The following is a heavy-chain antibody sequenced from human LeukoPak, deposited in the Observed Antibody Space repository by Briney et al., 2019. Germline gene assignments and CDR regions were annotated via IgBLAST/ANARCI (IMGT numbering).Heavy chain of an antibody. D-gene: IGHD5-24*01. CDR2: INPNSGGT. CDR3: ARAPRDGYKRPISNWFDP. CDR1: GYTFTGYY. Sequence: LGASVKVSCKASGYTFTGYYMHWVRQAPGQGLEWMGWINPNSGGTNYAQKFQGRVTMTRDTSISTAYMELSRLRSDDTAVYYCARAPRDGYKRPISNWFDPWGQGTLVTVSS. J-gene: IGHJ5*02. V-gene: IGHV1-2*02.